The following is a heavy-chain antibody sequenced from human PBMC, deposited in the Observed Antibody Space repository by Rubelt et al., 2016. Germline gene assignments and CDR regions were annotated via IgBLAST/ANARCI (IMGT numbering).Heavy chain of an antibody. CDR3: AREGSGGIVATIGNWFDP. J-gene: IGHJ5*02. Sequence: QVQLQESGPGLVKPSQTLSLTCTVSGGSISSGGYYWSWIRQHPGKGLEWIGYIYYSGSTYYNPSLKGRVTISVDTAKNQFSLKLSSVTAADTAVYYCAREGSGGIVATIGNWFDPWGQGTLVTVSS. CDR1: GGSISSGGYY. D-gene: IGHD5-12*01. CDR2: IYYSGST. V-gene: IGHV4-31*03.